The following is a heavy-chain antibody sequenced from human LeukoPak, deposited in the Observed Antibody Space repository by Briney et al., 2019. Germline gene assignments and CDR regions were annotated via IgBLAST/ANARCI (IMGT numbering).Heavy chain of an antibody. Sequence: VASVKVSCKASGYTFTSYYMHWVRQAPGQGLEWMGIINPSGGSTSYAQKFQGRVTMTTDTSTSTAYMELRSLRSDDTAVYYCARAGPDRYCSSTSCYGPFDYWGQGTLVTVSS. D-gene: IGHD2-2*01. CDR2: INPSGGST. CDR3: ARAGPDRYCSSTSCYGPFDY. J-gene: IGHJ4*02. V-gene: IGHV1-46*01. CDR1: GYTFTSYY.